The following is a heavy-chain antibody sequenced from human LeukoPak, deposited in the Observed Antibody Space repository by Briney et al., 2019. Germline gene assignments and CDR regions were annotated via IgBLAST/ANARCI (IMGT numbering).Heavy chain of an antibody. CDR3: ARAERYCSSTSCYSYYYYGMDV. CDR2: IIPIFGTA. Sequence: SVKVSCKASGGTFSSYAISWVRQAPGQGLEWMGGIIPIFGTANYAQKFQGRVTIAADESTSTAYMELSSLRSEDTAVYYCARAERYCSSTSCYSYYYYGMDVWGQGTTVTVSS. D-gene: IGHD2-2*01. CDR1: GGTFSSYA. J-gene: IGHJ6*02. V-gene: IGHV1-69*01.